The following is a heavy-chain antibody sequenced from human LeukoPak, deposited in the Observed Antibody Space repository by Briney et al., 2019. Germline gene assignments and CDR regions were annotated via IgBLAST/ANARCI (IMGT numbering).Heavy chain of an antibody. J-gene: IGHJ3*01. D-gene: IGHD3-22*01. Sequence: PGGSLRLSCAASGFTFSSYAMSWVRQAPGEGLEWVSAISGSVGSTYYADSLKGRFTISRDNSKNTLYLQMNSLRAEDTAVYYCAKLHYYDSSGYPYGAFDLWGQGTMVTVSS. CDR1: GFTFSSYA. CDR3: AKLHYYDSSGYPYGAFDL. V-gene: IGHV3-23*01. CDR2: ISGSVGST.